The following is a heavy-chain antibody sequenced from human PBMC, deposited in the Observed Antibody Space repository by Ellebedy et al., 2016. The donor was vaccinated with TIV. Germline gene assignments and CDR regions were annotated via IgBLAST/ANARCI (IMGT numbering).Heavy chain of an antibody. CDR2: SRSKESSYTT. CDR1: GFTFSDYL. V-gene: IGHV3-72*01. D-gene: IGHD3-10*01. Sequence: GESLKISCAASGFTFSDYLMDWVRQAPGKGLEWVARSRSKESSYTTEYAPSVKGRFTISRDDSKNSLYLQMNSLNTEDTAVYYCASGKRGSSPFDYWGQGILVTVSS. J-gene: IGHJ4*02. CDR3: ASGKRGSSPFDY.